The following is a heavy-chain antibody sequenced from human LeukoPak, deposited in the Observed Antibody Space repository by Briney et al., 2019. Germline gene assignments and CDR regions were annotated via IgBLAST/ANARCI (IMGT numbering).Heavy chain of an antibody. D-gene: IGHD2-21*01. CDR2: IYSGGTT. CDR1: GFTVSSNY. CDR3: AKGGDGDYFDY. V-gene: IGHV3-66*01. Sequence: QTGGSLRLSCAASGFTVSSNYVSWVRQAPGKGLEWVSVIYSGGTTYYADSVKGRFTVSRDNSRNTLYLQMNSLRAEDTAVYYCAKGGDGDYFDYWGQGTLVTVSS. J-gene: IGHJ4*02.